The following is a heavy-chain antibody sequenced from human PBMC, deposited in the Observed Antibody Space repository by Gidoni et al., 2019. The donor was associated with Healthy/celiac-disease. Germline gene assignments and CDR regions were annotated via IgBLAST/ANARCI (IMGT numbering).Heavy chain of an antibody. J-gene: IGHJ3*02. CDR3: ARDTPNYYGSGSYNGDAFDI. Sequence: SYAISWVRQAPGQGLEWMGGIIPIFGTANYAQKFQGRVTITADESTSTAYMELSSLRSEDTAVYYCARDTPNYYGSGSYNGDAFDIWGQGTMVTVSS. CDR1: SYA. CDR2: IIPIFGTA. V-gene: IGHV1-69*01. D-gene: IGHD3-10*01.